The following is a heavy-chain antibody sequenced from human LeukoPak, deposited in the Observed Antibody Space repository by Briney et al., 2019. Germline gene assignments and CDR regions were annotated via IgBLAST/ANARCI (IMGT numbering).Heavy chain of an antibody. J-gene: IGHJ4*02. D-gene: IGHD3-22*01. CDR3: ARYPHYYDISGYGALDY. Sequence: GGSLRLSCAASGFTFSSYGMHWVRQAPGKGLEWVSRITSDGSNTSYADSVKGRFTISRDNAKNTLYLQMNSLRAEDTAVYYCARYPHYYDISGYGALDYWGQGILVTVSS. V-gene: IGHV3-74*01. CDR1: GFTFSSYG. CDR2: ITSDGSNT.